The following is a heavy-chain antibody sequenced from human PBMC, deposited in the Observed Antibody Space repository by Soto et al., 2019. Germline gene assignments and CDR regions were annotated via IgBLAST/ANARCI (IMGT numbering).Heavy chain of an antibody. V-gene: IGHV3-23*01. CDR2: ISGSGGST. Sequence: EVQLLESGGGLVQPGGSLRLSCAASGFTFSSYAMSWVRQAPGKGLEWVSAISGSGGSTYYADSVKGRFTISRDNSNNTLYLQMNSLRAEDTAVYYCAKASYYDFWSGYFDYWGQGTLVTVSS. CDR3: AKASYYDFWSGYFDY. J-gene: IGHJ4*02. CDR1: GFTFSSYA. D-gene: IGHD3-3*01.